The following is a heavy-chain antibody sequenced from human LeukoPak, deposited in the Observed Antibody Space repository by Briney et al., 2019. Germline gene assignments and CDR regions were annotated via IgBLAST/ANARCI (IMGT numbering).Heavy chain of an antibody. CDR3: ARALDGYGDSLGD. D-gene: IGHD4-17*01. CDR2: VYYSGTT. CDR1: GGSISSSSYY. V-gene: IGHV4-39*07. J-gene: IGHJ4*02. Sequence: SETLSLTCTVSGGSISSSSYYWGWIRQPPGKGLEWIGSVYYSGTTYYNPSLKSRVTISVDTSKNQFSLKLSSVTAADTAVYYCARALDGYGDSLGDWGQGTLVTVSS.